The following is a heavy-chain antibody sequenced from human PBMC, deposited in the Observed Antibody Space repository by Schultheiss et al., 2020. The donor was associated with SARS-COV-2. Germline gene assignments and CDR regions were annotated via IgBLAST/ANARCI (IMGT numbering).Heavy chain of an antibody. D-gene: IGHD2-2*01. V-gene: IGHV3-15*01. Sequence: GGSLRLSCAASGFTFSDYYMSWIRQAPGKGLEWVGRIKSKTDGGTTDYAAPVKGRFTISRDDSKNSLYLQMNSLKTEDTAVYYCARDAVTSYYYYGMDVWGQGTTVTVSS. J-gene: IGHJ6*02. CDR1: GFTFSDYY. CDR2: IKSKTDGGTT. CDR3: ARDAVTSYYYYGMDV.